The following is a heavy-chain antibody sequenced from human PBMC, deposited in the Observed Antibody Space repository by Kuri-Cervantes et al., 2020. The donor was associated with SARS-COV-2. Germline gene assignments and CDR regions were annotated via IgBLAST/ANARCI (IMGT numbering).Heavy chain of an antibody. CDR2: ISYDGSNK. J-gene: IGHJ4*02. CDR3: ARDRDDSSGYYYFDY. V-gene: IGHV3-30*04. Sequence: GGSLRLSCAASGFTFSSYAIHWVRQAPGKGLEWVAVISYDGSNKYYADSVKGRFTISRDNSKNTLYLQMNSLRAEDTAVYYCARDRDDSSGYYYFDYWGQGTLVTVSS. D-gene: IGHD3-22*01. CDR1: GFTFSSYA.